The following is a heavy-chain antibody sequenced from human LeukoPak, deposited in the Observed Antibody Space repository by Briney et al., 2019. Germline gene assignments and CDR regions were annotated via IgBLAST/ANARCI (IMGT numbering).Heavy chain of an antibody. J-gene: IGHJ6*03. CDR3: ARGFYGSGSYYYYYYYMDV. D-gene: IGHD3-10*01. Sequence: SETLSLTCTVSGGSISSYYWSWIRQPAGKGLEWIGRIYTSGSTNYNPSLKSRVTMSVDTSKNQFSLKLSSVTAADTAVYYCARGFYGSGSYYYYYYYMDVWGKGTTVTISS. CDR1: GGSISSYY. CDR2: IYTSGST. V-gene: IGHV4-4*07.